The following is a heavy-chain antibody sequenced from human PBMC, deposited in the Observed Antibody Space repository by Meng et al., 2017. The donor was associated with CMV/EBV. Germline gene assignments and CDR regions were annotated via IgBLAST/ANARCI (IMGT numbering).Heavy chain of an antibody. V-gene: IGHV3-13*01. CDR2: IGTAGDT. J-gene: IGHJ6*02. Sequence: GESLKISCAASGFTFSSYDMHWVRHATRKGLEWVSAIGTAGDTYYPGSVKGRFTISRENAKNSLYLQMNSLRAGDTAVYYCARGPGYCSSTSCYMWLDGGGMDVWGQGTTVTVSS. CDR3: ARGPGYCSSTSCYMWLDGGGMDV. D-gene: IGHD2-2*02. CDR1: GFTFSSYD.